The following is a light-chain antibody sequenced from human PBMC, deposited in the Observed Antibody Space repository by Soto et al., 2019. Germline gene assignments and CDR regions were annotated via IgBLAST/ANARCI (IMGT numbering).Light chain of an antibody. CDR3: CSYAGRYTFLYV. J-gene: IGLJ1*01. CDR1: SSDVGRYNY. Sequence: QSVLAQPRSVSGSPGQSVTISCTGSSSDVGRYNYVSWYQQHPGKAPKLIIYDVTERPSGVPDRFSGSKSGNTASLTISGLQAEDEADYYCCSYAGRYTFLYVFGTGTKVTLL. V-gene: IGLV2-11*01. CDR2: DVT.